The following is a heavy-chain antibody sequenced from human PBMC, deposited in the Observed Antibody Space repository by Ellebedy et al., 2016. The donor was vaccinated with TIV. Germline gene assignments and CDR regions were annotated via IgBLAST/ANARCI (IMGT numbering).Heavy chain of an antibody. CDR1: GFTFSTYW. CDR2: IKEDGSDK. CDR3: AKSHSSGWPLFPPIEY. Sequence: PGGSLRLSCAASGFTFSTYWMSRVRQAPGKGLEWVANIKEDGSDKYYMDSVKGRFTISRDNAKNSLDLQMNSLRAEDTAVYYCAKSHSSGWPLFPPIEYWGQGTLVTVSS. V-gene: IGHV3-7*02. D-gene: IGHD6-19*01. J-gene: IGHJ4*02.